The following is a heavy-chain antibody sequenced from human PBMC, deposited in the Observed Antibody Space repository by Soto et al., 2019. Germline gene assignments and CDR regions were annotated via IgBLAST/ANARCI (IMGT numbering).Heavy chain of an antibody. J-gene: IGHJ4*02. Sequence: QVQLVQSGAEVKKPGASVKVSCKASGYTFTSYAMHWVRQAPGQRLEWMGWINAGNGNTKYSQKFQGRVTITRDTSAREAYMDLSSLRSEDTAVYYCAGGGYSSSWPFDYGGQGTLVTVSS. CDR1: GYTFTSYA. V-gene: IGHV1-3*01. D-gene: IGHD6-13*01. CDR2: INAGNGNT. CDR3: AGGGYSSSWPFDY.